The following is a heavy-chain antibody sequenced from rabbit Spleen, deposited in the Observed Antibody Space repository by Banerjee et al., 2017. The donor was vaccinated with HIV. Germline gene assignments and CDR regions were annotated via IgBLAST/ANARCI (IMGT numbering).Heavy chain of an antibody. V-gene: IGHV1S47*01. Sequence: QEQLVESGGGLVQPEGSLALTCKASGFDFSSNAMCWVRQAPGKGPEWIACIANGDGSTYYASWVNGRFTISRSTSLNTVTLQMTSLTAADTATYFCARDYGGTNSYYLALWGQGTLVTVS. D-gene: IGHD2-1*01. CDR2: IANGDGST. CDR3: ARDYGGTNSYYLAL. CDR1: GFDFSSNA. J-gene: IGHJ6*01.